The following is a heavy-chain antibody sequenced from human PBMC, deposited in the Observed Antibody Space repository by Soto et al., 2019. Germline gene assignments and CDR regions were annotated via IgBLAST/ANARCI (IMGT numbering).Heavy chain of an antibody. CDR2: ISGSSTYI. CDR3: VSPRPHYYDSSGYYL. Sequence: GGSLRLSCAASGFTFSSYSMNWVHQAPGKGPEWVSSISGSSTYIYYADSVKGRFTISRDNAKNSLYLQMNSLRDEDTAVYYCVSPRPHYYDSSGYYLWGQGTTVTVSS. V-gene: IGHV3-21*01. D-gene: IGHD3-22*01. CDR1: GFTFSSYS. J-gene: IGHJ6*02.